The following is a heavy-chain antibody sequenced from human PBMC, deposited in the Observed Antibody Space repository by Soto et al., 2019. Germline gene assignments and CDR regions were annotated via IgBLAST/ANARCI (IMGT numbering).Heavy chain of an antibody. V-gene: IGHV3-30-3*01. CDR3: ARDQSPYYYDSSGYYGY. J-gene: IGHJ4*02. CDR2: ISYDGSNK. Sequence: GGSLRLSCAASGFTFSSYAMHWVRQAPGKGLEWVAVISYDGSNKYYADSVKGRFTISRDNSKNTLYLQMNSLRAEDTAVYYCARDQSPYYYDSSGYYGYWGQGTLVTVSS. CDR1: GFTFSSYA. D-gene: IGHD3-22*01.